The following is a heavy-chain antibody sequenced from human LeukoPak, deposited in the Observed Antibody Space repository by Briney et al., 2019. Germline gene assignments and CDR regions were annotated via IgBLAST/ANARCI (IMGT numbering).Heavy chain of an antibody. J-gene: IGHJ4*02. CDR3: AGQRKGGVTIDY. D-gene: IGHD3-16*01. V-gene: IGHV4-39*01. CDR1: GGSISSTSYY. CDR2: IYYSEST. Sequence: PSETLSLTCTVSGGSISSTSYYWGWIRHPPGNGLKRLGSIYYSESTYYNPSLQSRVTISLDTSKNPFPLMFNTMTDPDTAVYYCAGQRKGGVTIDYWGQGTLVTVSS.